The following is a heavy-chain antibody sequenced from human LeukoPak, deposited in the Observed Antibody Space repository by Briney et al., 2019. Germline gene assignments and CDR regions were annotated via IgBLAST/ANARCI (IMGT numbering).Heavy chain of an antibody. D-gene: IGHD3-22*01. CDR3: AKEDDSSGYCPHFDY. CDR1: GFTFDDYA. CDR2: ISWNSGSI. J-gene: IGHJ4*02. V-gene: IGHV3-9*03. Sequence: GRSLRLSCAASGFTFDDYAMHWVRQAPGKGLEWVSGISWNSGSIGYADSVKGRFTISRDNAKNSLYLQMNSLRAEDMALYYCAKEDDSSGYCPHFDYWGQGTLVTVSS.